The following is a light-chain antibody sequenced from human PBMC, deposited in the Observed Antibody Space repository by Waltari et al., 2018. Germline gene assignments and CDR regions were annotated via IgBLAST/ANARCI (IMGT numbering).Light chain of an antibody. J-gene: IGLJ2*01. CDR3: SSHAGSDNWGV. CDR2: DVV. Sequence: QSALTQPPSASGSPGQSVTISCTGTSRDVGAYNYVSWYQQYPGRAPKLIIYDVVKRPDGVPDRFSGSKSGNTASLTVSGLQAEDEADDYCSSHAGSDNWGVFGGGTKLTVL. V-gene: IGLV2-8*01. CDR1: SRDVGAYNY.